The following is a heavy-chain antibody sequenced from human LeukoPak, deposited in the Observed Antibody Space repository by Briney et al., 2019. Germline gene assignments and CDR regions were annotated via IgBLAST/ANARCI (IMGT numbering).Heavy chain of an antibody. V-gene: IGHV1-2*04. CDR2: INPNSGGT. CDR3: AREGDEEQQLSNAFDI. Sequence: ASVKVSCKASGYTFTGYYMHWVRQAPGQGLEWMGWINPNSGGTNYAQKFQGWVTMTRDTSISTAYMELSRLRSDDSAVYYCAREGDEEQQLSNAFDIWGQGTMVTVSS. D-gene: IGHD6-13*01. CDR1: GYTFTGYY. J-gene: IGHJ3*02.